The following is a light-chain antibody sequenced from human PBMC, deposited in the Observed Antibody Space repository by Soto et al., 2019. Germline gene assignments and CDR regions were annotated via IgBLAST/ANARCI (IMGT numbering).Light chain of an antibody. CDR2: DAV. Sequence: AIQLTQSPSSLSASVGDRVTITCRASQGIRSDVAWYQHKPGKAPKLLIYDAVTLQNGVPSRFSGGGSGSAFTLTISSLQPEDFATYYCLQDYNYPRTFGPGTKVDI. CDR3: LQDYNYPRT. CDR1: QGIRSD. J-gene: IGKJ3*01. V-gene: IGKV1-6*02.